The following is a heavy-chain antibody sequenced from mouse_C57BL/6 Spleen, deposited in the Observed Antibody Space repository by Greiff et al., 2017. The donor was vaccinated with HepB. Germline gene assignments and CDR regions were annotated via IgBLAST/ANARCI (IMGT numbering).Heavy chain of an antibody. CDR1: GFTFSDYY. CDR2: INYDGSST. D-gene: IGHD2-4*01. V-gene: IGHV5-16*01. J-gene: IGHJ1*03. Sequence: EVKLMESEGGLVQPGSSMKLSCTASGFTFSDYYMAWVRQVPEKGLEWVANINYDGSSTYYLDSLKSRFIISRDNAKNILYLQMSSLKSEDTATYYCARIYYDYVRYFDVWGTGTTVTVSS. CDR3: ARIYYDYVRYFDV.